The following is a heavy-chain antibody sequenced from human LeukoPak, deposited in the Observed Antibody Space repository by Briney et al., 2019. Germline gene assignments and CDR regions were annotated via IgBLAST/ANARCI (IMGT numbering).Heavy chain of an antibody. V-gene: IGHV4-38-2*02. CDR2: IYHGGST. CDR3: ARVAAAGNYYFDY. Sequence: SETLSLTCTVSGYSISSGYYWGWIRQHPGKGLEWIGSIYHGGSTNYNPSLKSRVTISVDTSKKQFTLKLRSVTAADTAVYFCARVAAAGNYYFDYWGQGTLVTVSS. D-gene: IGHD6-13*01. CDR1: GYSISSGYY. J-gene: IGHJ4*02.